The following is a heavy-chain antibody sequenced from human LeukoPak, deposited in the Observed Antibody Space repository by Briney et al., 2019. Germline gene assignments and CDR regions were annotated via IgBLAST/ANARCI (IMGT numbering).Heavy chain of an antibody. CDR1: GYTFTSYY. CDR2: INPSGGST. V-gene: IGHV1-46*01. D-gene: IGHD3-22*01. CDR3: ASIYYDSTRYYFDY. J-gene: IGHJ4*02. Sequence: ASVKVSCKASGYTFTSYYMHWVRQAPGQGLEWMGIINPSGGSTSYAQKFQGRVTMTRDTSISTAYMELSRLRSDDTAVYYCASIYYDSTRYYFDYWGQGTLVTVSS.